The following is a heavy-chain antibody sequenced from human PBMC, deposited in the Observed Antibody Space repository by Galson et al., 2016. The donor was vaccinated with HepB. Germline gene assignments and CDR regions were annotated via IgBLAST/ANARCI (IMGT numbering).Heavy chain of an antibody. CDR2: ISWNSGSI. Sequence: SLRLSCAASGFTFGDYAMYWVRQAPGKGLECVSGISWNSGSIDYADSVKGRFTISRDNARNSLFLQMNSLRAEDTALYYCVKDTYQSGGYGMDVWGQGTTVTVSS. D-gene: IGHD3-10*01. CDR1: GFTFGDYA. CDR3: VKDTYQSGGYGMDV. V-gene: IGHV3-9*01. J-gene: IGHJ6*02.